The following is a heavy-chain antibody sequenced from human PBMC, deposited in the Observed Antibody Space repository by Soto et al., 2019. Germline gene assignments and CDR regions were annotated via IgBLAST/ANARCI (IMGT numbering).Heavy chain of an antibody. CDR1: GGSISSYY. Sequence: QVPLQESGPGLVKPSETLSLTCTVSGGSISSYYWSWIRQPAGKGLEWIGRIYTSGSTNYNPSLKSRVTMSVDTSKNQFSLKLSSVTAADTAVYYCARVGCSSTSCYMNWFDPWGQGTLVTVSS. V-gene: IGHV4-4*07. CDR2: IYTSGST. D-gene: IGHD2-2*02. CDR3: ARVGCSSTSCYMNWFDP. J-gene: IGHJ5*02.